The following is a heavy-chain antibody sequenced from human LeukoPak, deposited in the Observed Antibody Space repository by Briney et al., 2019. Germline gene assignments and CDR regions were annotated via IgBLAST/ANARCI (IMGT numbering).Heavy chain of an antibody. D-gene: IGHD6-6*01. J-gene: IGHJ5*02. CDR2: FDPEDGET. V-gene: IGHV1-24*01. CDR1: GYTLTELS. CDR3: ATGGYSSSPNWFDP. Sequence: GASVKVSCKVSGYTLTELSMHWVRQAPGKGHEWMGGFDPEDGETIYAQKFQGRVTMTEDTSTDTAYMELSSLRSEDTAVYYCATGGYSSSPNWFDPWGQGTLVTVSS.